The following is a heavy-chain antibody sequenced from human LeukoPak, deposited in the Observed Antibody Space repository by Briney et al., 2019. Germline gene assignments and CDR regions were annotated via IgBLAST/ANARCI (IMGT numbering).Heavy chain of an antibody. D-gene: IGHD1-26*01. J-gene: IGHJ4*02. CDR2: INQDGTLT. CDR3: ARVVGAHEVFDY. Sequence: PGGSLRLSCAVSGFSFSNSWMSWVRQAPGKGLELVANINQDGTLTYYVDSMGGRFTISRNNAKSSLYLQMNSVRAEDTALYFCARVVGAHEVFDYWGQGTPVTVSS. V-gene: IGHV3-7*01. CDR1: GFSFSNSW.